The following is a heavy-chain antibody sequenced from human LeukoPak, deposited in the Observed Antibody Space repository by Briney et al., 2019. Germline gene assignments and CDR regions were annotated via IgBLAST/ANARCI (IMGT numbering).Heavy chain of an antibody. CDR2: IYYSGST. J-gene: IGHJ4*02. V-gene: IGHV4-59*01. CDR3: ARCRGSCYSLDY. CDR1: GGSISSYY. Sequence: SETLSLTCTVSGGSISSYYWSWIRQPPGKGLEWIGYIYYSGSTNYNPSLKSRVTISVDTSKNQFSLKLSSVTAADTAVYYCARCRGSCYSLDYWGQGTLVTVSS. D-gene: IGHD2-15*01.